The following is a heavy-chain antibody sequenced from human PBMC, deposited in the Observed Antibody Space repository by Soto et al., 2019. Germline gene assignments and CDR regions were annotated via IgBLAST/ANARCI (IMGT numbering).Heavy chain of an antibody. J-gene: IGHJ5*01. CDR1: GFTFAGHG. V-gene: IGHV3-21*06. CDR3: ARDLGIYDQSRRTYIPHLDS. CDR2: ISIGATEI. D-gene: IGHD3-16*01. Sequence: GGSLRLSCAVSGFTFAGHGMNWVRQAPGKGLEWVSFISIGATEISYADSVKGRFTISRDNSRSFLHLQMSNLGDEDTAVYYCARDLGIYDQSRRTYIPHLDSWGQGTLVTVSS.